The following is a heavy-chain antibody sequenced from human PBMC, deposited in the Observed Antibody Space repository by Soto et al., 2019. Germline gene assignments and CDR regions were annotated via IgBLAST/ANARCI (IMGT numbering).Heavy chain of an antibody. CDR3: ALSFSQTNIDV. J-gene: IGHJ6*01. V-gene: IGHV1-2*02. Sequence: QVQLVQSGPEVGKPGASVKVSCKASGCTFTGYYLHWVRQAPGQGLEWMGYINPDSGRTRYAQKFQGTVTMTRDTSITTAYLELSSLKYDDSAIFYCALSFSQTNIDVWGQGTTVIVSS. CDR1: GCTFTGYY. CDR2: INPDSGRT.